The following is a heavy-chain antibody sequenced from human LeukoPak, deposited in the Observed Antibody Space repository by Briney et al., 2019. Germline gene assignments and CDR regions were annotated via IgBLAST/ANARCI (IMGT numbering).Heavy chain of an antibody. Sequence: GGSLRLSCAASGFTFSSYEMNWVRQAPGKGLEWVSYISSSGSTIYYADSVKGRFTISRDNAKNSLYLQMNSLRAEDTAVYYCARVTIFGSFYMDVWGKGTTVTVSS. J-gene: IGHJ6*03. CDR3: ARVTIFGSFYMDV. D-gene: IGHD3-3*01. CDR1: GFTFSSYE. V-gene: IGHV3-48*03. CDR2: ISSSGSTI.